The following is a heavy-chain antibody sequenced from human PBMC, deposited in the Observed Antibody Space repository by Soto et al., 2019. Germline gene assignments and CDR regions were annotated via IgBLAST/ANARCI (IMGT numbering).Heavy chain of an antibody. Sequence: GESLKISCKTSGYNFTSYWIGWVRQMPGKGLEWMGIIYPGDSNTKYSPSFRGQVTISADKSITTAYLQWRSLKASDTAMYYCAKQRRIAAGGTDWFDPWGQGTLVTVSS. D-gene: IGHD6-13*01. CDR3: AKQRRIAAGGTDWFDP. J-gene: IGHJ5*02. CDR1: GYNFTSYW. V-gene: IGHV5-51*01. CDR2: IYPGDSNT.